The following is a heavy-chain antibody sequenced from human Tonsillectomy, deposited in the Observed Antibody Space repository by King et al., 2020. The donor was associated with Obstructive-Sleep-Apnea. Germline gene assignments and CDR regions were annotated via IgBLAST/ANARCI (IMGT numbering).Heavy chain of an antibody. Sequence: VQLVESGGGLVQPGGSLRLSCAGSGFSFSDHYIDWVRQAPGKGLEWVGRSKNKVNGFSTQYAASVEGRVSISRDDSKNSLYLQMNSLKTDDTAVYYWAAGGEPPHFEHWGQGTLVTVSS. D-gene: IGHD1-14*01. V-gene: IGHV3-72*01. J-gene: IGHJ4*02. CDR1: GFSFSDHY. CDR2: SKNKVNGFST. CDR3: AAGGEPPHFEH.